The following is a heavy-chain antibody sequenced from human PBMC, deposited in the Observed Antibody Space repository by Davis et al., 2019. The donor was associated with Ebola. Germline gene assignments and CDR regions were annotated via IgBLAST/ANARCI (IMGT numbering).Heavy chain of an antibody. CDR3: AREDTYYYDSSGYYYFDY. Sequence: PGGSLRLSCAASGFTFSSYSMNWVRQAPGKGLEWVSYISSSSSTIYYADSVKGRFTISRDNAKNSLYLQMNSLRDEDTAVYYCAREDTYYYDSSGYYYFDYWGQGTLVTVSS. D-gene: IGHD3-22*01. CDR1: GFTFSSYS. J-gene: IGHJ4*02. V-gene: IGHV3-48*02. CDR2: ISSSSSTI.